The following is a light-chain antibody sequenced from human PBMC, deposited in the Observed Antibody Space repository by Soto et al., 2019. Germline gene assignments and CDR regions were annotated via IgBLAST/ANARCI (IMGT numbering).Light chain of an antibody. CDR1: QSVSNY. Sequence: EVVLTQSPATLSLSPVERATLSCRASQSVSNYLAWYQQKPGQAPRLLIYGASSRATGIPDRFSGSGSGTDFTLTITTLEPEDFAVYYCQQYGSSPRTFGLGTKVDIK. J-gene: IGKJ1*01. CDR3: QQYGSSPRT. CDR2: GAS. V-gene: IGKV3-20*01.